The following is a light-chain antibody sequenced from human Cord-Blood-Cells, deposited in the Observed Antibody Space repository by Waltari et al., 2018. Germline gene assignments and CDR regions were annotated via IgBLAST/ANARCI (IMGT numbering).Light chain of an antibody. Sequence: SYVLTQPPSVSVAPGKTARITCGGNNIGSKSVHWYQQKPGQAPVLVVYDDSDRPSGIPERFSGSRAGNTSTLTISRVEAGDEADYYCQVLDSRSDHVVFGGGTKLTVL. CDR3: QVLDSRSDHVV. CDR1: NIGSKS. J-gene: IGLJ2*01. V-gene: IGLV3-21*03. CDR2: DDS.